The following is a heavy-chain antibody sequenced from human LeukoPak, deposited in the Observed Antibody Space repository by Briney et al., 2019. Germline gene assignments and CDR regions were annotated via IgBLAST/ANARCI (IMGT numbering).Heavy chain of an antibody. D-gene: IGHD2-2*01. Sequence: PGGSLRLSCAASGCTFTDYYMSWIRQAPGKGLEWLSYISGSGSIKYYADSVKGRFTISRDNAKNSVYLQMNSLRAEDTAVYYCARPRYCSSTSCYDDAFDVWGQGTRATVSS. CDR3: ARPRYCSSTSCYDDAFDV. J-gene: IGHJ3*01. V-gene: IGHV3-11*04. CDR2: ISGSGSIK. CDR1: GCTFTDYY.